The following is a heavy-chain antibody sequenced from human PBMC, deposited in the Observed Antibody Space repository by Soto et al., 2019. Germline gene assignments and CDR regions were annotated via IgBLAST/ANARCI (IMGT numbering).Heavy chain of an antibody. CDR2: MNPNSGNT. CDR3: AREGTDLPGYAVWFDP. D-gene: IGHD3-9*01. J-gene: IGHJ5*02. Sequence: QVQLVQSGAEVKKPGASVKVSCKASGYTFTSYDINWVRQATGQGPEWMGWMNPNSGNTGYAQKFQGRVTMTRNTSLSTAYMELSSLRSEDTAVYYCAREGTDLPGYAVWFDPWGQGTLVTVSS. V-gene: IGHV1-8*01. CDR1: GYTFTSYD.